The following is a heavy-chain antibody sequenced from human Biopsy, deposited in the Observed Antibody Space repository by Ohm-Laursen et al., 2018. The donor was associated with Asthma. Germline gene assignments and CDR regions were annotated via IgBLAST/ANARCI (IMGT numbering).Heavy chain of an antibody. CDR1: GYNFISFA. Sequence: ATVKISCKASGYNFISFAIHWVRQAPGQRLEWMGWVNTGNGDTKYSQKPQGRVTITRDTSASTAYMELRSLRSEDTATYYCARTYYDFLTGQVKDVFGVWGQGTMVTVSS. D-gene: IGHD3-9*01. J-gene: IGHJ3*01. CDR2: VNTGNGDT. CDR3: ARTYYDFLTGQVKDVFGV. V-gene: IGHV1-3*04.